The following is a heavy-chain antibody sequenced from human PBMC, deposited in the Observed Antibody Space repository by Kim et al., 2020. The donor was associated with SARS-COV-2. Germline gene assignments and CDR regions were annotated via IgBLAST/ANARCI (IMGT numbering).Heavy chain of an antibody. CDR2: IYSSGNT. D-gene: IGHD2-21*01. CDR1: GGSISSDSYY. Sequence: SETLSLTCTVSGGSISSDSYYWTWMRQPAGKELEWIGRIYSSGNTNYNPSLKSRVTLSVDTSKNQFSLKLSSVTAADTAVYYCARIKIASSGGWFDPWGQGTLVTVSS. V-gene: IGHV4-61*02. J-gene: IGHJ5*02. CDR3: ARIKIASSGGWFDP.